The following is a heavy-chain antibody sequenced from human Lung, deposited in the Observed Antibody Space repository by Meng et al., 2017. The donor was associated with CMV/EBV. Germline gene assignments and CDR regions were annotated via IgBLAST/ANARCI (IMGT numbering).Heavy chain of an antibody. CDR3: ARRGYCSSTSRCPERFFDY. V-gene: IGHV4-39*01. J-gene: IGHJ4*02. CDR2: IYYSGST. D-gene: IGHD2-2*01. Sequence: LXCTVSGGSISSSSYYWGWIRQPPGKGLEWIGSIYYSGSTYYNPSLKSRVTISVDTSKNQFSLKLSSVTAADTAVYYCARRGYCSSTSRCPERFFDYWXQGTXVNGAS. CDR1: GGSISSSSYY.